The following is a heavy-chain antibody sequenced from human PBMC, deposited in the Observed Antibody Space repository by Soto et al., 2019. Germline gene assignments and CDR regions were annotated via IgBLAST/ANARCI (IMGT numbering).Heavy chain of an antibody. CDR1: GYSFTSYW. J-gene: IGHJ3*02. V-gene: IGHV5-51*01. D-gene: IGHD3-22*01. CDR3: ARHDWPGYYYGDAFDI. CDR2: IYPGDSDT. Sequence: PGESLKISCKGSGYSFTSYWIGWVRQMPGKGLEWMGIIYPGDSDTRYSPSFQGQVTISADKSISTAYLQWSSLKASDTAMYYCARHDWPGYYYGDAFDIWGQGKMVTVSS.